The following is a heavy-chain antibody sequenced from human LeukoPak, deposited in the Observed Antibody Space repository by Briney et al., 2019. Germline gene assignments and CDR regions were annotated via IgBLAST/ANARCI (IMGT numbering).Heavy chain of an antibody. J-gene: IGHJ3*02. CDR2: ISWNSGSI. CDR3: AAEYSSSGDAFDI. Sequence: GRSLRLSCAASGFTFDDYAMHWVRQAPGKGLEWVSGISWNSGSIGYADSVKGRFTISRDNSKNTLYLQMNSLRAEDTAVYYCAAEYSSSGDAFDIWGQGTMVTVSS. D-gene: IGHD6-6*01. CDR1: GFTFDDYA. V-gene: IGHV3-9*01.